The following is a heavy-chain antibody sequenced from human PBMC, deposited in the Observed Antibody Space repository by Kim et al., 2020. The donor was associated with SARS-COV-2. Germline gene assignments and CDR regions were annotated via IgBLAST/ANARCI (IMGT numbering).Heavy chain of an antibody. CDR1: GFTFSSYA. Sequence: GGSLRLSCTASGFTFSSYAMSWVRQAPGKGLEWVSVIYGGGSTSYYSDSVKGRFTISRDNSKSTLFLQMNSLRAEDTAVYYCAKEITGREYYFDSWGQGT. CDR2: IYGGGSTS. D-gene: IGHD1-20*01. J-gene: IGHJ4*02. CDR3: AKEITGREYYFDS. V-gene: IGHV3-23*03.